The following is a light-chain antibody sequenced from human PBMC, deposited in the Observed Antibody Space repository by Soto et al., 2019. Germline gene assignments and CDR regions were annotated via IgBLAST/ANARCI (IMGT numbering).Light chain of an antibody. CDR1: QSVSSSY. Sequence: GVTQSPGTVSLYPGERATLSCRASQSVSSSYLAWYQQKPGQAPRLLIYGASSRATGIPDRFSGSGSGTDFTLTISRLEPEDCAVYCCPVSGIPPQPFAEGTKADIK. CDR2: GAS. V-gene: IGKV3-20*01. J-gene: IGKJ1*01. CDR3: PVSGIPPQP.